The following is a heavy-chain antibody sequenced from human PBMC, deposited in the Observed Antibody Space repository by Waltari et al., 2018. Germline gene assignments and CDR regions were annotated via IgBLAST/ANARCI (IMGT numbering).Heavy chain of an antibody. J-gene: IGHJ4*02. CDR1: GGSISSYY. V-gene: IGHV4-59*01. D-gene: IGHD6-13*01. CDR2: IYYSGST. CDR3: ARVRGHGQQLGHFDY. Sequence: QVQLQESGPGLVKPSETLSLTCTVSGGSISSYYWSWIRPPPGKGLEWIGYIYYSGSTNYNPSLKSRVTISVDTSKNQFSLKLSSVTAADTAVYYCARVRGHGQQLGHFDYWGQGTLVTVSS.